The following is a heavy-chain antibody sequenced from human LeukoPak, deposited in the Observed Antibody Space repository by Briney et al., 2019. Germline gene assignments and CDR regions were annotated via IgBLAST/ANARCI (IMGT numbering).Heavy chain of an antibody. D-gene: IGHD6-13*01. CDR2: IIPIFGTA. V-gene: IGHV1-69*13. Sequence: ASVKVSCKASGYTFTSYYMHWVRQAHGQGLEWMGGIIPIFGTANYAQRFQGRVTITADESTNTAYMELSSLRSEDTAVYYCASAIAAAGKDFDYWGQGTLVTVSS. CDR3: ASAIAAAGKDFDY. CDR1: GYTFTSYY. J-gene: IGHJ4*02.